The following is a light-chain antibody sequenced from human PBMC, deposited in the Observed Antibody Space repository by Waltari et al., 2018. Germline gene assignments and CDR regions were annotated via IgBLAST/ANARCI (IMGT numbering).Light chain of an antibody. J-gene: IGLJ2*01. Sequence: SYELTQPPSVSVSPGQTARITCSGDTLGDQYAWWYQQKPGQSPLLVIYQDSKRPSGIPGRFSGSNSGNTATLTISGTQAMDEADYYCQAWDSSPAVVFGGGTKLTVL. CDR1: TLGDQY. V-gene: IGLV3-1*01. CDR3: QAWDSSPAVV. CDR2: QDS.